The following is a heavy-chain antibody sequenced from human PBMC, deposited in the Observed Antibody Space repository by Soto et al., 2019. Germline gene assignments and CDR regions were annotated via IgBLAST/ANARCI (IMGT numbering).Heavy chain of an antibody. J-gene: IGHJ6*02. CDR1: GYTFTGYY. D-gene: IGHD3-9*01. Sequence: ASVKVSCKASGYTFTGYYMHWVRQAPGQGIEWMGWINPNSGGTNYAQKFQGWVTMTRDTSISTAYMELSRLRSDDTAVYYFAREARDYDILTGYYKPYGMDVWGQGTTVTVSS. V-gene: IGHV1-2*04. CDR3: AREARDYDILTGYYKPYGMDV. CDR2: INPNSGGT.